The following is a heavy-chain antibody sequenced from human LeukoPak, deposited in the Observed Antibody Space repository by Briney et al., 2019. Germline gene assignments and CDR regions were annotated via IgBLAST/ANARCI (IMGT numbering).Heavy chain of an antibody. CDR1: GYSISSGYY. D-gene: IGHD4-23*01. J-gene: IGHJ3*02. V-gene: IGHV4-38-2*02. CDR2: IYHSGST. Sequence: SETLSLTCTASGYSISSGYYWGWIRQPPGKGLEWIGSIYHSGSTYYNPSLKSRVTISVDTSKNQFSLKLSSVTAADTAVYYCARGEVTPTGAFDIWGQGTMVTVSS. CDR3: ARGEVTPTGAFDI.